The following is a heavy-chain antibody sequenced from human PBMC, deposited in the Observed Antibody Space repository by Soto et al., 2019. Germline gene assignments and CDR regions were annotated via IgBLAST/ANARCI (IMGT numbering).Heavy chain of an antibody. Sequence: QVQLQQWGAGLLKPSETLSLTCAVYGGSFSGYYWSWIRQPPGKGLEWIGEINHSGSTNYNPSLKSRVTISVDTSKTQFSLKLSSVTAADTAVYYCARGRIQLWLYYFDYWGQGTLVTVSS. CDR3: ARGRIQLWLYYFDY. V-gene: IGHV4-34*01. CDR2: INHSGST. J-gene: IGHJ4*02. D-gene: IGHD5-18*01. CDR1: GGSFSGYY.